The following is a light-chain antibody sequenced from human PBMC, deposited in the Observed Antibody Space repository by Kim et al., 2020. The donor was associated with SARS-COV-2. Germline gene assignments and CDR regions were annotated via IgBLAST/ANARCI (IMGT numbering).Light chain of an antibody. CDR3: QSYDSSLGVV. CDR1: SYNIGAGYD. J-gene: IGLJ2*01. V-gene: IGLV1-40*01. CDR2: GNS. Sequence: GQRVTISCTGSSYNIGAGYDVHWYQQLPGTAPKRLIYGNSNRPSGVPDRFSGSKSGTSASLAITGLQAEDEADYYCQSYDSSLGVVFGGGTQLTVL.